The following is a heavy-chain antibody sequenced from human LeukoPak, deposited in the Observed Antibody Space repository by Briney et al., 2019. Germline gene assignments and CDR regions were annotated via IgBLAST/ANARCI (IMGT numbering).Heavy chain of an antibody. D-gene: IGHD7-27*01. J-gene: IGHJ4*02. CDR2: ISGGGST. Sequence: GGSLRLSCAASGFTFNTYAMNWVRQAPGRGLEWVSAISGGGSTYYADSVKGRFSISRDNSKNTLNLQMNSLRAEDTAEYYWAKGEEAGPTGGIGHWGQGTLVTVSS. V-gene: IGHV3-23*01. CDR3: AKGEEAGPTGGIGH. CDR1: GFTFNTYA.